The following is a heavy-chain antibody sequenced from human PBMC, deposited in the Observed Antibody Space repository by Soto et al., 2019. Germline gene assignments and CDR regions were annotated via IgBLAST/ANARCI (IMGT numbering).Heavy chain of an antibody. CDR2: ISGSGGST. V-gene: IGHV3-23*01. D-gene: IGHD1-26*01. Sequence: GGSLRLSCEASEFTFSTYVMSWVRQAPGKGLEWVSLISGSGGSTNYADSVKGRFTISRDNSKNTLYLQMNSLTADDTAVYFCAKCVGSGTCRNFDYWGQGTLVTVSS. CDR3: AKCVGSGTCRNFDY. J-gene: IGHJ4*02. CDR1: EFTFSTYV.